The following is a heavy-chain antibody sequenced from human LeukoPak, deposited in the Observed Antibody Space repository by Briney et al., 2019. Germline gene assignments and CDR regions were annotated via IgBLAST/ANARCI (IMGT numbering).Heavy chain of an antibody. V-gene: IGHV4-39*07. CDR1: GGSISSSSYY. CDR3: ATRYSSGHWFDP. Sequence: SETLSLTCTVSGGSISSSSYYWGWIRQPPGKGLEWIGSIYYSGSTYYNPSLKSRVTISVDTSKNQFSLKLSSVTAADTAVYYCATRYSSGHWFDPWGQGTLVTVSS. CDR2: IYYSGST. J-gene: IGHJ5*02. D-gene: IGHD6-19*01.